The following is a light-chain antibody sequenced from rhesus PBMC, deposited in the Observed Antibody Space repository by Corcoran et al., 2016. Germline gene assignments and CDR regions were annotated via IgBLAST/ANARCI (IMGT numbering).Light chain of an antibody. CDR1: ENVNNY. V-gene: IGKV1-74*01. CDR2: AAS. Sequence: DIQMTQSPSSLSASVGDRVTITCRASENVNNYLHWYPQKPGKAPKLPIYAASTLQSGVPSRFSGSGAGTDYTFTISSLQPEDVATYYCRHSYGTPLTFGGGTKVEIK. J-gene: IGKJ4*01. CDR3: RHSYGTPLT.